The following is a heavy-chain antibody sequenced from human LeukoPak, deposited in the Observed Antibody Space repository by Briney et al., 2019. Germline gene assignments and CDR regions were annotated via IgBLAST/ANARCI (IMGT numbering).Heavy chain of an antibody. CDR2: ISGSGINT. Sequence: GGSLRLSCAASGFTFNNYAMTWVRQAPGKGLEWVSAISGSGINTYYADSVKGRFTISRDSSKNTLYLQMNSLRAEDTAVYYCAKDRWGDLDYWGQGTLVTVSS. CDR3: AKDRWGDLDY. J-gene: IGHJ4*02. D-gene: IGHD3-10*01. V-gene: IGHV3-23*01. CDR1: GFTFNNYA.